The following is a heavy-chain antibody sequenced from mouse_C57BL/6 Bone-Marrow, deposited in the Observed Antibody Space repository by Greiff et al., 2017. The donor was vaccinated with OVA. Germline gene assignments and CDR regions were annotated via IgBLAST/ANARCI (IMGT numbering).Heavy chain of an antibody. V-gene: IGHV5-6*01. J-gene: IGHJ3*01. Sequence: EVKVVESGGDLVKPGGSLKLSCAASGFTFSSYGMSWVRQTPDQRLEWVATISSGGSYTYYQDSVKGRFTISRDNAKNTLYLQMNSLKSEDTAMYYWARHILYDGYYRFAYWGQGTLVTVSA. CDR1: GFTFSSYG. CDR3: ARHILYDGYYRFAY. CDR2: ISSGGSYT. D-gene: IGHD2-3*01.